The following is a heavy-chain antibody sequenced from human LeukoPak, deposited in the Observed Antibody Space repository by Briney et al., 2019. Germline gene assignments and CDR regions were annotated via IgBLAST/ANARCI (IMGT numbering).Heavy chain of an antibody. J-gene: IGHJ4*02. CDR2: ISYDGSNK. CDR1: GFTFSSYA. CDR3: ARDLGDFRIVGATPDY. Sequence: PGGSLRLSCAASGFTFSSYAMHWVRQAPGKGLEWVAVISYDGSNKYYADSVKGRFTISRDNSKNTLYLQMNSLRAEDTAVYYCARDLGDFRIVGATPDYWGQGTLVTVSS. V-gene: IGHV3-30-3*01. D-gene: IGHD1-26*01.